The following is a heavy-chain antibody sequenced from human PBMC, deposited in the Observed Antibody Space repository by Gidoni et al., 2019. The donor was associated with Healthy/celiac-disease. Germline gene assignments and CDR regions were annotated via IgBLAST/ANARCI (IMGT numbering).Heavy chain of an antibody. Sequence: EVQLVESGGGLVQPGGSLRLSCAASGFTFRSYEMNWVRQAPGKGLEWVSYISSSGSTIYYADSVKGRFTIARDNAKNSLYLQMNSLRAEDTAVYYCARGEGELADYWGQGTLVTVSS. CDR1: GFTFRSYE. CDR2: ISSSGSTI. CDR3: ARGEGELADY. J-gene: IGHJ4*02. D-gene: IGHD1-26*01. V-gene: IGHV3-48*03.